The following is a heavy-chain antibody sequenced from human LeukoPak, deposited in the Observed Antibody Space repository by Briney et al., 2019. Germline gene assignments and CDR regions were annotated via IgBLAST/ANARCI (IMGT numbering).Heavy chain of an antibody. V-gene: IGHV1-2*02. CDR2: ITPNSGDT. D-gene: IGHD3-10*01. J-gene: IGHJ4*02. Sequence: ASVKVSCKASGYTFTGYHIHWVRRAPGQGLEWMGRITPNSGDTNYAQNFQGRVTMTRDTSINTAYMELSRLRSDDTAVYYCAGDSSWFGGSDYWGQGTLVTVSS. CDR3: AGDSSWFGGSDY. CDR1: GYTFTGYH.